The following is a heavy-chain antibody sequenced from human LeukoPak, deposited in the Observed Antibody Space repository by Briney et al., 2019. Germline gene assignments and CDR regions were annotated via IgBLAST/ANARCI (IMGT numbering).Heavy chain of an antibody. J-gene: IGHJ4*02. CDR1: GYTFTSYG. V-gene: IGHV1-69*05. CDR2: IIPIGGTA. Sequence: VKDSCKASGYTFTSYGLSWVRPAPGRGLEWMGRIIPIGGTAKYAQKFQGRATITTDESTSTAYMELNSLRSEDRAVYYCASEDSSGLNYFDYWGQGTLVTVSS. CDR3: ASEDSSGLNYFDY. D-gene: IGHD3-22*01.